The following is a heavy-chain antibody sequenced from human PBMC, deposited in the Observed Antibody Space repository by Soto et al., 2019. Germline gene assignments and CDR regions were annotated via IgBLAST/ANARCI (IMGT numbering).Heavy chain of an antibody. J-gene: IGHJ6*02. V-gene: IGHV1-3*01. CDR1: GYTFTSYA. Sequence: QVQLVQSGAEVKKPGASVKVSCKASGYTFTSYAMHWVRQAPGQRLEWMGWINAGNGNTKYSQKFQGRVTITRDTTGGNAYKELGRPKFEGNAVEFWARDHRNYMVSGHYPYYYGMDVWGQGTTVTVSS. CDR2: INAGNGNT. D-gene: IGHD3-10*01. CDR3: ARDHRNYMVSGHYPYYYGMDV.